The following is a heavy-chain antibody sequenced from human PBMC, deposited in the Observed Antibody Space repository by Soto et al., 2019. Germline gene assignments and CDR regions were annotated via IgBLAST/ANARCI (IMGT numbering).Heavy chain of an antibody. Sequence: SETLSLTCTVSGVSISSYYWSWIRQPPGKGLEWIGYIYYSGSTNYNPSLKSRVTISVDTSKNQFSLKLSSVTAADTAVYYCARDQYSGYDRGAFDIWGQGTMVTVSS. CDR2: IYYSGST. CDR3: ARDQYSGYDRGAFDI. D-gene: IGHD5-12*01. J-gene: IGHJ3*02. CDR1: GVSISSYY. V-gene: IGHV4-59*01.